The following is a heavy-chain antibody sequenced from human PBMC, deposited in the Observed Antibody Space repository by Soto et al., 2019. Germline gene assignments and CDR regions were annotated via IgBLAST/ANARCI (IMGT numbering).Heavy chain of an antibody. CDR2: INPNSGGT. CDR1: GYTFTGYY. J-gene: IGHJ4*02. Sequence: ASVKVSCKASGYTFTGYYMHWVRQAPGQGLEWMGWINPNSGGTNYAQKFQGWVTMTRDTSISTAYMELSRLRSDDTAVYYCARVAGDCSSTSCYEYYFDYWGQGTLVTVSS. D-gene: IGHD2-2*01. CDR3: ARVAGDCSSTSCYEYYFDY. V-gene: IGHV1-2*04.